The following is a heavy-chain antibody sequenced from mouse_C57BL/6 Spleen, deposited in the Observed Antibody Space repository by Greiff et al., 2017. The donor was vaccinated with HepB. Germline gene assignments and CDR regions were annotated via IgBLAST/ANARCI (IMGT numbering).Heavy chain of an antibody. Sequence: QVQLQQSGAELVKPGASVKMSCKASGYTFTSYWITWVKQRPGQGLEWIGDIYPGSGSTNYNEKFKSKATLTVDTSSSTAYMQLSSLTSEDSAVYYCADYYGSSYGGMDYWGQGTSVTVSS. J-gene: IGHJ4*01. V-gene: IGHV1-55*01. D-gene: IGHD1-1*01. CDR1: GYTFTSYW. CDR3: ADYYGSSYGGMDY. CDR2: IYPGSGST.